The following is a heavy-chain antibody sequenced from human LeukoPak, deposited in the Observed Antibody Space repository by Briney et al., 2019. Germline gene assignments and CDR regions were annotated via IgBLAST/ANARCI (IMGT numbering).Heavy chain of an antibody. CDR1: GFTVSSNY. CDR2: TYSGGST. Sequence: GGSLRLSCAASGFTVSSNYMSWVRQAPGKGLEWVSVTYSGGSTYYADSVKGRFTISRDNSKNTLYLQMNSLRAEDTAVYYCATSISVDTAMVYYYYYMDVWGKGTTVTISS. D-gene: IGHD5-18*01. V-gene: IGHV3-53*01. J-gene: IGHJ6*03. CDR3: ATSISVDTAMVYYYYYMDV.